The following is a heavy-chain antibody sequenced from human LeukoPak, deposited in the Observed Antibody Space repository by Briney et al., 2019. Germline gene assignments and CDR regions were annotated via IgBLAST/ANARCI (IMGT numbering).Heavy chain of an antibody. CDR2: IRTKPKSYAT. CDR3: TRGGYGGNYYGIDY. CDR1: GFTFSEST. J-gene: IGHJ4*02. V-gene: IGHV3-73*01. Sequence: GGSLRLSCAASGFTFSESTMHWVRQGSGKGLEWVGRIRTKPKSYATEYAASVKGRFTISRDDSKNAAYLQMNSLKTEDTAVYYCTRGGYGGNYYGIDYWGQGTLVTVSS. D-gene: IGHD1-26*01.